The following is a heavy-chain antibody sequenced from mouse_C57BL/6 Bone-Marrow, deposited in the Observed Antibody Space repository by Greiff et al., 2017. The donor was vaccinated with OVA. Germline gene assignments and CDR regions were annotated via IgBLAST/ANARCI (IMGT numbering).Heavy chain of an antibody. CDR3: AGYDGYLWIAY. CDR2: ISYDGSN. CDR1: GYSITSGYY. V-gene: IGHV3-6*01. J-gene: IGHJ3*01. D-gene: IGHD2-3*01. Sequence: ESGPGLVKPSQSLSLTCSVTGYSITSGYYWNWIRQFPGNKLEWMGYISYDGSNNYNPSLKNRISITRDTSKNQFVLMLNSVTTDDTATDYCAGYDGYLWIAYWGQGTLVTVSA.